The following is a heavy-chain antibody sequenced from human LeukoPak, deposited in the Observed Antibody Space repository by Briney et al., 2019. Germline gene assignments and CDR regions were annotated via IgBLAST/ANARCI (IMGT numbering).Heavy chain of an antibody. CDR2: ISYDGSNK. V-gene: IGHV3-30*18. CDR3: AKDRTRDGDYGTRFDY. Sequence: GGSLRLSCAASGFSFSSFGMHWVRQAPGKGLEWVAVISYDGSNKQYADSVKGRFTISRDNSKNTLYLQMKSLRVEDTAVYYCAKDRTRDGDYGTRFDYWGQGTLVTVSS. CDR1: GFSFSSFG. J-gene: IGHJ4*02. D-gene: IGHD4-17*01.